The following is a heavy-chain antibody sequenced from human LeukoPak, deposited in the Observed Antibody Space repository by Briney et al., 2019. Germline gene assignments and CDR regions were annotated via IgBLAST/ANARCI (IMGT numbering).Heavy chain of an antibody. CDR3: ARHGSTDYFDY. J-gene: IGHJ4*02. V-gene: IGHV4-39*01. Sequence: SETLSLTCAVSDGSISSTTSYGGGIRQPPGKGLEWIGRIYYSGSTFDNPSLKSRVTISVDTSKNQLSLRLSSVTAADTAVYYCARHGSTDYFDYWGQGTLVTVSS. CDR1: DGSISSTTSY. D-gene: IGHD2-2*03. CDR2: IYYSGST.